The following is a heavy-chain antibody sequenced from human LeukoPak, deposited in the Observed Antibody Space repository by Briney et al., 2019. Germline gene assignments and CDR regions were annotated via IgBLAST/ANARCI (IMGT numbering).Heavy chain of an antibody. CDR3: ARGADSYYYMDV. V-gene: IGHV5-51*01. CDR2: IYPHASDI. CDR1: GYLFTSYW. D-gene: IGHD3-16*01. J-gene: IGHJ6*03. Sequence: PGESLKISFLGSGYLFTSYWVAWVRPMPGKGLECMGIIYPHASDIRYNPSFEGQVTISADKSINTAYLQWSSLKASDTAMYYCARGADSYYYMDVWGKGTTVTVSS.